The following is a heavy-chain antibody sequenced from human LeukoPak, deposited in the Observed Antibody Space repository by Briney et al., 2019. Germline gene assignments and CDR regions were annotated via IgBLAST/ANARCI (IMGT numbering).Heavy chain of an antibody. CDR2: INHSGST. Sequence: SETLSLTCAVYGGSFSGYYWSWFRQPPGKGLEWIGEINHSGSTNYNPSLKSRVTISVDTSKNQFSLKLSSVTAADTAVYYCARAGIAARPGNYWGQGTLVTVSS. CDR3: ARAGIAARPGNY. J-gene: IGHJ4*02. D-gene: IGHD6-6*01. V-gene: IGHV4-34*01. CDR1: GGSFSGYY.